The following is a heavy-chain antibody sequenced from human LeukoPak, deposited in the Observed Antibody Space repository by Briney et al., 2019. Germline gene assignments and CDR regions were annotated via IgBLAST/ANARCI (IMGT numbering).Heavy chain of an antibody. Sequence: PSETLSLTCTVSGGSISSSSYYWGWIRQPPGTGLEWIGSIYYSGSTYYNPSLKSRVTISVDTSKNQFSLKLSSVTAADTAVYYCARHPTHHLGVVTQSPFDYWGQGTLVTVSS. J-gene: IGHJ4*02. CDR3: ARHPTHHLGVVTQSPFDY. CDR2: IYYSGST. D-gene: IGHD3-3*01. V-gene: IGHV4-39*01. CDR1: GGSISSSSYY.